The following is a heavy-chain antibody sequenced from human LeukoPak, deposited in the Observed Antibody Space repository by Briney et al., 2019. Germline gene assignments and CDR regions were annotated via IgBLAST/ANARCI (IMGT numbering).Heavy chain of an antibody. Sequence: GGSLRLSCAASGFTFSSYSMNWVRQAPGKGLEWVSSISSSSSYIYYADSVKGRFTISRDNAKNSLYLRMNSLRAEDTAVYYRARMRRGIAAAGGFDYWGQGTLVTVSS. CDR3: ARMRRGIAAAGGFDY. V-gene: IGHV3-21*01. D-gene: IGHD6-13*01. CDR1: GFTFSSYS. CDR2: ISSSSSYI. J-gene: IGHJ4*02.